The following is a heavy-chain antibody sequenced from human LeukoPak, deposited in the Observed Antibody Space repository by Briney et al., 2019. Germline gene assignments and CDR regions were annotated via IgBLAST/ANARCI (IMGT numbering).Heavy chain of an antibody. Sequence: ASVKVSCKASGYTFTGYYMHWVRQAPGQGLEWMGWINPNSGGTNYAQKFQGRVTMTRDTSISTVHMELRRLRSDDTAVYHCARDRSTPGYYYGMDVWGQGTTATVSS. CDR2: INPNSGGT. CDR1: GYTFTGYY. V-gene: IGHV1-2*02. CDR3: ARDRSTPGYYYGMDV. J-gene: IGHJ6*02. D-gene: IGHD2-2*01.